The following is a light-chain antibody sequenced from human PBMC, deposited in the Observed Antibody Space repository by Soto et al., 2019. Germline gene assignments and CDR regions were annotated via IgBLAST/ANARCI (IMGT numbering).Light chain of an antibody. CDR3: QQRSNWPPIT. CDR2: DAS. CDR1: KSISSY. J-gene: IGKJ5*01. Sequence: EIVLTQSPAPLSLSPGEIATLSCRASKSISSYLAWYQQKPGQAPRLLIYDASNRATGIPARFSGSGSGTDFTLTISSLEPEDFAVYYCQQRSNWPPITFGQGTRLEIK. V-gene: IGKV3-11*01.